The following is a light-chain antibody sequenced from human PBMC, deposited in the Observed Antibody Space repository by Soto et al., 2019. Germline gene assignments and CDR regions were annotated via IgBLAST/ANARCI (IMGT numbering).Light chain of an antibody. CDR1: SSDVGGYNY. CDR3: YSYAGSNTYV. J-gene: IGLJ1*01. Sequence: QSALTQPPSASGSPGQSVTISCTGTSSDVGGYNYVSWYQQHPGKAPKLMIYEVSKRPSGVPDRFSGSKSGNTASLTVSGLQAEDAAEYYCYSYAGSNTYVFGTGTKLTVL. V-gene: IGLV2-8*01. CDR2: EVS.